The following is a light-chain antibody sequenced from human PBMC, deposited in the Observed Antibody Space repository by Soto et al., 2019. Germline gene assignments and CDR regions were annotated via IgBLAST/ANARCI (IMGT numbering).Light chain of an antibody. CDR3: QQYDKWPLT. CDR1: QSVSVN. Sequence: EIVMTQSPATLSVTPGERATLSCRASQSVSVNLAWYQQKPGQAPRLLLYVASSRATGIPDRFSGSGSGTEFTLTISSLQSEDFAVYYCQQYDKWPLTFGQGTKLEIK. J-gene: IGKJ2*01. V-gene: IGKV3-15*01. CDR2: VAS.